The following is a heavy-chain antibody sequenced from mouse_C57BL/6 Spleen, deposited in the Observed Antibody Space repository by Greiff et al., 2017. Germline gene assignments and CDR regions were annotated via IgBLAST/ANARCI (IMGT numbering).Heavy chain of an antibody. CDR1: GYTFTSYW. Sequence: VQLQQPGAELVKPGASVKLSCKASGYTFTSYWMQWVKQRPGQGLEWIGEIDPSDSYTNYNQKFKGKATLTVDTSSSTAYMQLSSLTSEDSAVYYCASGYYGNYVFDYWGQGTTLTVSS. D-gene: IGHD2-1*01. CDR2: IDPSDSYT. CDR3: ASGYYGNYVFDY. J-gene: IGHJ2*01. V-gene: IGHV1-50*01.